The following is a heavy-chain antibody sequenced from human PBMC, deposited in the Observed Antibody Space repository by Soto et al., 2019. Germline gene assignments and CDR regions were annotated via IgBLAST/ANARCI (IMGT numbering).Heavy chain of an antibody. D-gene: IGHD3-3*01. CDR3: ARDRRFLEWLDY. J-gene: IGHJ4*02. CDR2: IWYDGSNK. V-gene: IGHV3-33*01. CDR1: GFTFTSYG. Sequence: QMHLVESGGGVVQPGRSLTLSCVASGFTFTSYGIHWVRQAPGKGLEWVAVIWYDGSNKYYGDSVKGRFSISRDNSNNTVYPQMNSLNAEDTAVYYCARDRRFLEWLDYWGQGTLVSVSS.